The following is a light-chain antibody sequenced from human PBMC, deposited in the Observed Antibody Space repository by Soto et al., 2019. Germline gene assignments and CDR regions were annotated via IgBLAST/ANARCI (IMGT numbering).Light chain of an antibody. J-gene: IGKJ2*01. V-gene: IGKV3-11*01. CDR1: QSVNTY. Sequence: EIVLTQSPATLSLSPGERVSLSCRASQSVNTYLAWYQQKPGQAPRLLIYDASSRATGIPARFSVSGSGSNFTLTIITLKPEDFDICDCQHRRSRPLTFGHGTRVEI. CDR2: DAS. CDR3: QHRRSRPLT.